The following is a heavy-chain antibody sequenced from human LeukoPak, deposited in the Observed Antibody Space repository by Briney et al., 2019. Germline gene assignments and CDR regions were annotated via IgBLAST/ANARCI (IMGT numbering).Heavy chain of an antibody. CDR1: GFTFNTYW. V-gene: IGHV3-74*01. CDR3: ARENWGA. J-gene: IGHJ5*02. Sequence: GGSLRLSCEASGFTFNTYWMHWVRQAPGKGLVWVSRISSILSCAGYADSVKGRFTISRDNAKKTLYLQMDSLRVEDTAVYYCARENWGAWGQGTLVTVSS. CDR2: ISSILSCA. D-gene: IGHD7-27*01.